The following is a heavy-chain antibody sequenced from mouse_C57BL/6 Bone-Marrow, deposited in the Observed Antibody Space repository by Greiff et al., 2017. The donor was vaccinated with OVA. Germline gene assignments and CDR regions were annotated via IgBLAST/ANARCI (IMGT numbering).Heavy chain of an antibody. D-gene: IGHD2-1*01. CDR1: GYTFTDYY. J-gene: IGHJ4*01. Sequence: EVMLVESGPVLVKPGASVKMSCKASGYTFTDYYMNWVKQSHGKSLEWIGVINPYNGGTSYNQKFKGKATLTVDKSSSTAYMELNSLTSEDSAVYYCAFYLGAMDYWGQGTSVTVSS. V-gene: IGHV1-19*01. CDR2: INPYNGGT. CDR3: AFYLGAMDY.